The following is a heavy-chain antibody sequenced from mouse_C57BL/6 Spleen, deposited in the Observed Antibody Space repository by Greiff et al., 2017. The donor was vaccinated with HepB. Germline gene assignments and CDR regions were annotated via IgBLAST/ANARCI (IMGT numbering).Heavy chain of an antibody. J-gene: IGHJ2*01. CDR3: AMYYRSSYYFDY. CDR1: GYTFTDYY. Sequence: EVQLQQSGPVLVKPGASVKMSCKASGYTFTDYYMNWVKQSHGKSLEWIGVINPYNGGTSYKQKFKVKATLTVDKSSSTAYMELNSLTSEDSAVYSCAMYYRSSYYFDYWGQGTTLTVSS. CDR2: INPYNGGT. D-gene: IGHD1-1*01. V-gene: IGHV1-19*01.